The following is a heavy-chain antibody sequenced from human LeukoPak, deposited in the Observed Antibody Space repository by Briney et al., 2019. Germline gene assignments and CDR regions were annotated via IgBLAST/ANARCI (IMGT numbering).Heavy chain of an antibody. J-gene: IGHJ4*02. CDR1: GFTFSNYA. CDR2: IRGSDGST. CDR3: AKARYTAGWYTFDY. V-gene: IGHV3-23*01. D-gene: IGHD6-19*01. Sequence: GGSLRLSYAASGFTFSNYAMSWVRHTPGKGLEWVSIIRGSDGSTYYADSVKGRFTTSRDNPKNTLYLEMNNLRAEDTALYYCAKARYTAGWYTFDYWGQGTQVTVSS.